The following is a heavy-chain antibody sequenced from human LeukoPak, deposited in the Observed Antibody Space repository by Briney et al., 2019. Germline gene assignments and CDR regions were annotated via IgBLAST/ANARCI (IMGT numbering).Heavy chain of an antibody. CDR3: ARTGLGMYSFDY. Sequence: QPGGSLRLSCAASGFTFSSYGMSWVRQAPGKGLEWVSYITGSLSTIYYADSVKGRFTISRDNAKNSVYLQMNSLRLEDTAVYYCARTGLGMYSFDYWGQGILVTVSS. D-gene: IGHD3/OR15-3a*01. J-gene: IGHJ4*02. CDR2: ITGSLSTI. V-gene: IGHV3-48*01. CDR1: GFTFSSYG.